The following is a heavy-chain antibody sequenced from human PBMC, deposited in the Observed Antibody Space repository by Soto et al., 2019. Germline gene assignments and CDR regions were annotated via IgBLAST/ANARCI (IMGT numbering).Heavy chain of an antibody. Sequence: QVQLVQSGAEVTKPGASVKVSCKASGYTFSTYGISWVRQDPGQGLEWMGWTSGNNDKKNYSQKFKGRVTMTTDTSTNTAYLELRSLSTDDTALHYCARESRGYEDYWGQGTLVIVSS. CDR1: GYTFSTYG. V-gene: IGHV1-18*01. D-gene: IGHD5-12*01. J-gene: IGHJ4*02. CDR3: ARESRGYEDY. CDR2: TSGNNDKK.